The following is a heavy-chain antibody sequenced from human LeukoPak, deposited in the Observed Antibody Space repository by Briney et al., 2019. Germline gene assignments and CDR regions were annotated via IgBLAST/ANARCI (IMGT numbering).Heavy chain of an antibody. CDR1: GYTFTGYY. J-gene: IGHJ4*02. D-gene: IGHD6-13*01. CDR2: IIPIFGTA. Sequence: SVKVSCKASGYTFTGYYMHWVRQAPGQGLEWMGGIIPIFGTANYAQKFQGRVTITTDESTSTAYMELSSLRSEDTAVYYCARLSIAAAEMSLDYWGQGTLVTVSS. V-gene: IGHV1-69*05. CDR3: ARLSIAAAEMSLDY.